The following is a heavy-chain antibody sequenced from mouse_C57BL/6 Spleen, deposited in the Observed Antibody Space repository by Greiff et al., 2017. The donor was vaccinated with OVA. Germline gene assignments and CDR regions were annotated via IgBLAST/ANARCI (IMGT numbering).Heavy chain of an antibody. D-gene: IGHD2-14*01. CDR3: AYGYDGYFDV. CDR1: GFNIKDYY. V-gene: IGHV14-2*01. CDR2: IDPEDGET. J-gene: IGHJ1*03. Sequence: VQLKQSGAELVKPGASVKLSCTASGFNIKDYYMHWVKQRTEQGLEWIGRIDPEDGETKYAPKFPGTATITADPSSNTAYLQLSSLTSEDTAVYYCAYGYDGYFDVWGTGTTVTVSS.